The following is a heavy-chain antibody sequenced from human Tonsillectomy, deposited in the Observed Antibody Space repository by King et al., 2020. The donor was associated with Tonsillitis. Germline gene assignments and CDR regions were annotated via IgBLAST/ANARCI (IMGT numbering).Heavy chain of an antibody. CDR1: GFTFDDYA. D-gene: IGHD3-3*01. Sequence: VQLVESGGGLVQPGRSLRLSCAASGFTFDDYAMHWVRQAPGKGLEWVSGISWNSGSIGYADSVKGRFTISRDNAKNSLYLQMNSLRAEDTALYYCAKGVPAGFGVVLAYGMDVWGQGTTVTVSS. J-gene: IGHJ6*02. V-gene: IGHV3-9*01. CDR3: AKGVPAGFGVVLAYGMDV. CDR2: ISWNSGSI.